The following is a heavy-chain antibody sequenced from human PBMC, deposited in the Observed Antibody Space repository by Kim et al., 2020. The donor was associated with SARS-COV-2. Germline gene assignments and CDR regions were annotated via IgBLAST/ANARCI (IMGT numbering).Heavy chain of an antibody. V-gene: IGHV1-69*13. CDR2: IIPIFGTA. D-gene: IGHD2-15*01. J-gene: IGHJ6*02. CDR3: ASKGDCSGGSCYSAFYYYYYGMDV. Sequence: SVKVSCKASGGTFSSYAISWVRQAPGQGLEWMGGIIPIFGTANYAQKFQGRVTITADESTSTAYMELSSLRSEDTAVYYCASKGDCSGGSCYSAFYYYYYGMDVWGQGTTVTVSS. CDR1: GGTFSSYA.